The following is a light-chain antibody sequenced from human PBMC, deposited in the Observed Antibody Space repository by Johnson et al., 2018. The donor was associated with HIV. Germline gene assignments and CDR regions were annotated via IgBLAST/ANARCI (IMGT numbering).Light chain of an antibody. Sequence: QSVLTQPPSVSAAPGQKVTISCSGSSSNIGNNVVSWYQQLPGTAPKLLIYENNKRPSGIPDRFSASKSATSATLGITGLQTGDEADYYCGTWASSLSAGVFGTGTKVTVL. CDR2: ENN. J-gene: IGLJ1*01. V-gene: IGLV1-51*02. CDR1: SSNIGNNV. CDR3: GTWASSLSAGV.